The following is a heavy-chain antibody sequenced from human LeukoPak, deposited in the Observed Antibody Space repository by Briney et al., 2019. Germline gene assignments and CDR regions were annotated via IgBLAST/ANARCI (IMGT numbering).Heavy chain of an antibody. D-gene: IGHD3-9*01. J-gene: IGHJ4*02. CDR1: GYTFTSYA. Sequence: ASVKVSCKASGYTFTSYAMHWVRQAPGQRLEWMGWINAGNGNTKYSQKFQGRVTITRDTSASTAYMELSSLRSEDTAVYHCAREGRYFDWLLFDYWGQGTLVTVSS. V-gene: IGHV1-3*01. CDR2: INAGNGNT. CDR3: AREGRYFDWLLFDY.